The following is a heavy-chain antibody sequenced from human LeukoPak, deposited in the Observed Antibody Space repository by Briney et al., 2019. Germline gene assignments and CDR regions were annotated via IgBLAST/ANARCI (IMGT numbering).Heavy chain of an antibody. V-gene: IGHV3-23*01. CDR3: AKHSGSFSYYFDY. Sequence: GGSLRLSCAASGFTFSSYAMSWVRQAPGKGLEWVSAISGSGGSTYYADSVKGRFTISRDNSKNTLCLQMNSLRAEDTAVYYCAKHSGSFSYYFDYWGQGTLVTVSS. J-gene: IGHJ4*02. CDR1: GFTFSSYA. D-gene: IGHD1-26*01. CDR2: ISGSGGST.